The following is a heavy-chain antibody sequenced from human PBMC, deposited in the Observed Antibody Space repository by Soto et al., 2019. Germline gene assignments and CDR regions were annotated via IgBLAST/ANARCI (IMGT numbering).Heavy chain of an antibody. D-gene: IGHD6-6*01. J-gene: IGHJ6*03. CDR1: GYTFTSYD. CDR3: ARGGAVKYYYYYYMDV. Sequence: ASLKFSCKASGYTFTSYDINWVRQATGQGLEWMGWMNPNSGNTGYAQKFQGRVTMTRNTSISTAYMELSSMRSEDTAVYYCARGGAVKYYYYYYMDVWGKGTTVTVSS. CDR2: MNPNSGNT. V-gene: IGHV1-8*01.